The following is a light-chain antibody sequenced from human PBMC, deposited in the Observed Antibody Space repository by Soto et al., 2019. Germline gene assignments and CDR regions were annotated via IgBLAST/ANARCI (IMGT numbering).Light chain of an antibody. J-gene: IGKJ1*01. Sequence: EIVLTQSPATLSLSPGETATLSCRASQSVSGYIGWYQQKPGQAPRLLIYDASNRATGIPARFSGSGSGTDFTLTISSLEPEDFAVYYCQQRSNWPPWTFGQGTKVDIK. CDR2: DAS. CDR1: QSVSGY. CDR3: QQRSNWPPWT. V-gene: IGKV3-11*01.